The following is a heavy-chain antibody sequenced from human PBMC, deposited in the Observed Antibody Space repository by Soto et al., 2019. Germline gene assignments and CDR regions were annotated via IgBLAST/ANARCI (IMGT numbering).Heavy chain of an antibody. D-gene: IGHD3-3*01. CDR3: ARGWDFWSGPYGMDV. CDR1: GYTFTGYY. V-gene: IGHV1-2*04. CDR2: INPNSGGT. Sequence: ASVKVSCKASGYTFTGYYMHWVRQAPGQGLEWMGWINPNSGGTNYAQKFQGWVTMTGDTSISTAYMELSRLRSDDTAVYYCARGWDFWSGPYGMDVWGQGTTVTVSS. J-gene: IGHJ6*02.